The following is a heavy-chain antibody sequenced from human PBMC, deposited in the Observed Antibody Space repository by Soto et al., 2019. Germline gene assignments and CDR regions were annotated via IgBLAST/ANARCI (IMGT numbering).Heavy chain of an antibody. CDR2: IIPIFGTA. CDR1: GGTFSSYA. D-gene: IGHD3-22*01. V-gene: IGHV1-69*13. Sequence: SVKVSCKASGGTFSSYAISWVRQAPGQGLEWMGGIIPIFGTANYAQKFQGRVTITADESTSTAYMELSSLRSEDTAVYYCASYMIVVVISAFDIWGQGTMVTVSS. J-gene: IGHJ3*02. CDR3: ASYMIVVVISAFDI.